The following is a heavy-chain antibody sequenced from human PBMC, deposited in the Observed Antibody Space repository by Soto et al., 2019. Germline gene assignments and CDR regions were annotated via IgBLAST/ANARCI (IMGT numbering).Heavy chain of an antibody. Sequence: QVQLVQSGAEVKKPGASVKVSCKASGYTFTGYYIYWVRQAPGQVHEWMGWINPNSGGTNYAQKFECRVTMTRDTSISKAFMELSRLRSDVTGVYYCASEDSGWYDYFDYWGQGTLVTVSS. CDR3: ASEDSGWYDYFDY. D-gene: IGHD6-19*01. CDR1: GYTFTGYY. CDR2: INPNSGGT. J-gene: IGHJ4*02. V-gene: IGHV1-2*02.